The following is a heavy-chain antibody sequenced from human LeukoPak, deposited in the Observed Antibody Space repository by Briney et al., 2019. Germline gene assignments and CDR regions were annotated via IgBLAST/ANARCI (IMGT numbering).Heavy chain of an antibody. D-gene: IGHD3-10*01. CDR1: GXTFSSHS. J-gene: IGHJ4*02. CDR3: ASGITMVRGPTHFDY. Sequence: GGSLRLSCAASGXTFSSHSMNWVRQAPGKGLECLSSFSSRSSYRYYADSVKGRFTISRDNAKNSLYLQMNSLRAEDTAVYYCASGITMVRGPTHFDYWGQGTLVTVSS. CDR2: FSSRSSYR. V-gene: IGHV3-21*01.